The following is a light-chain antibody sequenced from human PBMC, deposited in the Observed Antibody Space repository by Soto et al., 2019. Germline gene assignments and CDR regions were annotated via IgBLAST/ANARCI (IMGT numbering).Light chain of an antibody. CDR3: QKANSFPLT. CDR1: QGISSW. J-gene: IGKJ4*01. V-gene: IGKV1-12*01. CDR2: TGS. Sequence: DIQMTQSPSSVSASVGDRVSITCRASQGISSWLAWYQQKPGRAPKLLIYTGSSLQSGVPSRFNGTGSGTDFTLPISSLPPEDGATYYCQKANSFPLTFGGGTKVEIK.